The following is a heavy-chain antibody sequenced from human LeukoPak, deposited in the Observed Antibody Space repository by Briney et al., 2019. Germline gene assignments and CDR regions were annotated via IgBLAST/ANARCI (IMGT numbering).Heavy chain of an antibody. J-gene: IGHJ4*02. CDR1: GGSFSGYY. Sequence: SETLSLTCAVYGGSFSGYYWSWIRQPPGEGLEWIGEINHSGSTNYNPSLKSRVTISVDTSKNQFSLKLSSVTAADTAVYYCARVYCSGGSCPYWGQGTLVTVSS. D-gene: IGHD2-15*01. V-gene: IGHV4-34*01. CDR3: ARVYCSGGSCPY. CDR2: INHSGST.